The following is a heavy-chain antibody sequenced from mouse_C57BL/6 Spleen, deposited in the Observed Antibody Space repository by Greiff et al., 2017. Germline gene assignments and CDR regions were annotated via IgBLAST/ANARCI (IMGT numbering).Heavy chain of an antibody. CDR3: ARSAGYYFDY. V-gene: IGHV1-64*01. CDR1: GYTFTSYW. J-gene: IGHJ2*01. Sequence: QVQLQQPGAELVKPGASVKLSCKASGYTFTSYWMHWVKQRPGQGLEWIVMIHPNSGSTNYNEKFKSKATLTVDKSSSTAYMQLSSLTSEDSAVYYCARSAGYYFDYWGQGTTLTVSS. CDR2: IHPNSGST.